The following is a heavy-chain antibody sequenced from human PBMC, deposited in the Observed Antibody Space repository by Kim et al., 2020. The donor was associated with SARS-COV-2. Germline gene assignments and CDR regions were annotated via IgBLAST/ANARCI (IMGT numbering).Heavy chain of an antibody. CDR2: GST. CDR3: VTRGAWLPY. V-gene: IGHV3-64D*08. J-gene: IGHJ4*02. D-gene: IGHD5-12*01. Sequence: GSTYYADSGKGRFTISRDNAKNTLYLQMSSLRPEDTAVYYCVTRGAWLPYWGQGTLVTVSS.